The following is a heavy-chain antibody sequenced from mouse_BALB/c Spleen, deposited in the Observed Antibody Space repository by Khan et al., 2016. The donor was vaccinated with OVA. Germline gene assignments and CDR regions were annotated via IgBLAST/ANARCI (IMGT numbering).Heavy chain of an antibody. CDR2: ISDLAYTI. Sequence: EVELVESGGGLVQPGGSRKLSCAASGFTFSDYGMAWVRQAPGKGPEWVAFISDLAYTIYYGDAVTGRFTISRENAKNTLYLEMSSLRSEDTATYYCAMGGGTAPFADWGLGTLVTVSA. D-gene: IGHD1-2*01. CDR1: GFTFSDYG. V-gene: IGHV5-15*02. J-gene: IGHJ3*01. CDR3: AMGGGTAPFAD.